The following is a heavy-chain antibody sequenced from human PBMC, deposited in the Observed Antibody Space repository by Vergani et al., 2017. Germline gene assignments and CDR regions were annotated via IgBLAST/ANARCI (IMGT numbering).Heavy chain of an antibody. CDR2: ICPSGST. CDR3: ATGAGPFDI. D-gene: IGHD7-27*01. CDR1: GGSISSGSYY. Sequence: QVQLQESGPGLVKPSQTLSLTCTVSGGSISSGSYYWSWIRQPAGKGLEWIGRICPSGSTNYKPSLKSRVTMSIDTSKNQFSLNLHSVTAADTAVYYCATGAGPFDIWGQGTLVTVSS. V-gene: IGHV4-61*02. J-gene: IGHJ4*02.